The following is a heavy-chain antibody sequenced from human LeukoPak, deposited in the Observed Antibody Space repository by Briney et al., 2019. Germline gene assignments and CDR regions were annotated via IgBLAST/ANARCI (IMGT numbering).Heavy chain of an antibody. CDR3: ARHGVGATHPFDY. D-gene: IGHD1-26*01. CDR2: INHSGST. CDR1: GGSFSGYY. V-gene: IGHV4-34*01. J-gene: IGHJ4*02. Sequence: SETLSHTCAVYGGSFSGYYWSWIRQPPGKGLEWVGEINHSGSTNYNPSLKSRVTISVDTSKNQFSLKLSSVTAADTAVYYCARHGVGATHPFDYWGQGTLVTVSS.